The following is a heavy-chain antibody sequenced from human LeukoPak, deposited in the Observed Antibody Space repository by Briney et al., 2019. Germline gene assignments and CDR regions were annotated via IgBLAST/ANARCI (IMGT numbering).Heavy chain of an antibody. V-gene: IGHV5-51*01. J-gene: IGHJ3*02. CDR1: GYSFHTYW. CDR2: VYPGDFRT. CDR3: ERRGGNAFDI. D-gene: IGHD1-26*01. Sequence: GESLKISCKGSGYSFHTYWIGWVRQMPGKGLEWLGIVYPGDFRTTYSPSFQGQVIISADRSISTAYLQWSSLKASDTAMYYCERRGGNAFDIWGQGTLVTVSS.